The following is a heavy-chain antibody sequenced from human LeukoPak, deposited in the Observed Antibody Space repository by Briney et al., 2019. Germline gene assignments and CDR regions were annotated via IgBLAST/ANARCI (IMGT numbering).Heavy chain of an antibody. Sequence: GGSLRLSCAASGFTFSSYAMSWVRQAPGKGLEWVSGISGSGGSTYYADCVKGRFTISRDNSRNTMYMQMNSLRAEDTAVYYCAKDRIAVAAATPDYWGQGALVTVSS. CDR3: AKDRIAVAAATPDY. CDR1: GFTFSSYA. V-gene: IGHV3-23*01. CDR2: ISGSGGST. J-gene: IGHJ4*02. D-gene: IGHD6-19*01.